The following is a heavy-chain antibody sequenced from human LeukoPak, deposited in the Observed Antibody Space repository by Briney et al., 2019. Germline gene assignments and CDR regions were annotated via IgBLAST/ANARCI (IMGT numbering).Heavy chain of an antibody. CDR3: ARVRGSGYYMGGEFDY. CDR1: GFTFDDYG. D-gene: IGHD3-3*01. CDR2: TNWNGGST. V-gene: IGHV3-20*04. J-gene: IGHJ4*02. Sequence: GGSLRLSCAASGFTFDDYGMSWVRQAPGKGLEWVSGTNWNGGSTGYADSVKGRFTISRDNAKNSLYLQMNSLRAEDTALYYCARVRGSGYYMGGEFDYWGQGTLVTVSS.